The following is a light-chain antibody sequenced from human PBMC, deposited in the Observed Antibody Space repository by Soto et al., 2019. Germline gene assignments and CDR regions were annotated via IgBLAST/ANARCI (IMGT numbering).Light chain of an antibody. CDR2: GAS. CDR1: QSINAY. V-gene: IGKV1-39*01. Sequence: DIQMTQSPSSLSASVGDRVTMSCRASQSINAYLTWYQQKPGEAPRLLIYGASSLQSGVPSRFSGSGSGTEFTLTMSGLQPEDFATYYCQQGHSTPYTFGQGTKVEIK. CDR3: QQGHSTPYT. J-gene: IGKJ2*01.